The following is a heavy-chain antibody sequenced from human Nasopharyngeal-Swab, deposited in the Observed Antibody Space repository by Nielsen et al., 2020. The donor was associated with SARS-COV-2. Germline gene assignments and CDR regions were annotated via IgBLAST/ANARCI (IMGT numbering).Heavy chain of an antibody. CDR2: ISGSGGST. CDR1: GFTFDEYG. J-gene: IGHJ4*02. CDR3: AKDLGVESPLWFDY. Sequence: GGSLRLSCAASGFTFDEYGMSWVRQAPGKGLEWVSEISGSGGSTYYAESVKGRFTISRDNSKNTLYLQMSSLRAEDTAIYYCAKDLGVESPLWFDYWGQGTLLTVSS. D-gene: IGHD4-23*01. V-gene: IGHV3-23*01.